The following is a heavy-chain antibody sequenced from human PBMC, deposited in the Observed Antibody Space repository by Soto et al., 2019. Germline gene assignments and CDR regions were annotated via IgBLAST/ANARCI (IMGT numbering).Heavy chain of an antibody. CDR2: ISSSSSTI. Sequence: GGSLRLSCAASGFTFSSYSMNWVRQAPGKGLEWVSYISSSSSTIYYADSVKGRFTISRDNAKNSLYLQMNSLRDEDTAVYYCARDQGSGSYYVGLSYYYGMDVWGQGTTVTVSS. V-gene: IGHV3-48*02. CDR3: ARDQGSGSYYVGLSYYYGMDV. CDR1: GFTFSSYS. D-gene: IGHD3-10*01. J-gene: IGHJ6*02.